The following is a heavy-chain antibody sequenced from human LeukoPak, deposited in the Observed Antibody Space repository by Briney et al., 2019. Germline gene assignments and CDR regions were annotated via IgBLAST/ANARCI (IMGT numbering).Heavy chain of an antibody. CDR1: GFIFSRDS. V-gene: IGHV3-48*01. D-gene: IGHD2-2*01. J-gene: IGHJ3*02. CDR3: ASGIVVPAADAFDI. CDR2: ISHDSGIR. Sequence: GGSLRLSCAASGFIFSRDSMNWVRQAPGKGLEWISYISHDSGIRYYADSVRGRFTISRDNARNSLYLQMHSLRAEDTAVYYCASGIVVPAADAFDIWGQGTMVTVSS.